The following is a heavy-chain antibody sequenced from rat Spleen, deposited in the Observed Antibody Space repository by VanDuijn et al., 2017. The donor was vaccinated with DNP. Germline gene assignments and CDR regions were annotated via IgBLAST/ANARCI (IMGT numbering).Heavy chain of an antibody. J-gene: IGHJ2*01. CDR3: ARDAGGPFDY. CDR1: GFTFSSFP. Sequence: EVQLVESGGGLVQPGRSLKLSCAASGFTFSSFPMAWVRQAPTKGLEWVAYISYDGGITSYGDSVKGRFTISRDNAKNTQYLQMDSLRSEDTATYYCARDAGGPFDYWGQGVMVTVSS. V-gene: IGHV5S13*01. CDR2: ISYDGGIT. D-gene: IGHD1-11*01.